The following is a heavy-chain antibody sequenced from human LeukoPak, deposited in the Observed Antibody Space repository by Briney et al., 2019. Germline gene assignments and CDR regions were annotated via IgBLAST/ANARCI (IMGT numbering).Heavy chain of an antibody. D-gene: IGHD3-9*01. CDR2: ISGSGGST. J-gene: IGHJ5*01. CDR1: GFTFSSYA. V-gene: IGHV3-23*01. Sequence: GGSLRLSCAASGFTFSSYAMSWVRQAPGKGLEWVSGISGSGGSTYYGDSVKGRFTISRDNSKNTLYLQMNSLSAEDTAVYYCAKKRFFDWFEAGGFDSWGQGTLVTVSS. CDR3: AKKRFFDWFEAGGFDS.